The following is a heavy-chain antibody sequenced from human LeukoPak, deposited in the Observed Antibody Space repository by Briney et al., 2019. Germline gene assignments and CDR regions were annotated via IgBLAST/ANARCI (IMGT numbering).Heavy chain of an antibody. V-gene: IGHV4-59*01. CDR2: IYHSGST. CDR3: ATGYSSTWYYFDY. CDR1: GDSISSYY. J-gene: IGHJ4*02. Sequence: SETLSLTCTVSGDSISSYYWSWIRQPPGKGLEWIGYIYHSGSTNYNPSLKSRVTISADTSKDQFSLKLASVTAADTAVYYCATGYSSTWYYFDYWGQGTLVTESS. D-gene: IGHD6-13*01.